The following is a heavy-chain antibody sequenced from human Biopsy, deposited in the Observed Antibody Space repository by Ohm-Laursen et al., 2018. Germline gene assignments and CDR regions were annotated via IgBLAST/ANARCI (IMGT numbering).Heavy chain of an antibody. D-gene: IGHD6-19*01. CDR3: VAYPSSGFFENNDDFAMDV. CDR1: GGAFTNYA. V-gene: IGHV1-69*13. J-gene: IGHJ6*02. Sequence: SVKVSCNASGGAFTNYAINWVRQAPGHGLEWMGGIITASETAGYAERFQGRVTITADVTTTTAYMDLSGLRSEDTAVYYCVAYPSSGFFENNDDFAMDVWGQGTTVIVSS. CDR2: IITASETA.